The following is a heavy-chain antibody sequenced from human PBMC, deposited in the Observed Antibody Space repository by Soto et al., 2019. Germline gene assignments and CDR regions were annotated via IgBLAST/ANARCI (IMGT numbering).Heavy chain of an antibody. CDR3: AFSIQLKTDP. CDR1: GCTFSSDW. CDR2: IKQDGSEK. J-gene: IGHJ5*02. Sequence: GVSLRLSCAASGCTFSSDWMSLVRQAPGKGLEWVANIKQDGSEKYYVDSVKGRFTISRDNAKNSLYLQMNSLRAEDTAVYYCAFSIQLKTDPWGQGTLVTVSS. D-gene: IGHD5-18*01. V-gene: IGHV3-7*05.